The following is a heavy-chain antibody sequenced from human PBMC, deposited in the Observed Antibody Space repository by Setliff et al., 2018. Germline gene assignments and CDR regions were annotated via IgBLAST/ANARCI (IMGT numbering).Heavy chain of an antibody. Sequence: SETLSLTCTVSGASISSSRDYWGWIRQPPGKGLEWIGSIYYSGSTYYNPSLKSRVTISLDTSKNQFSLKLSFVTAADTAVYYCARERSYYYDSSGFYYEGRHFDYWGQGTLVTVS. CDR3: ARERSYYYDSSGFYYEGRHFDY. D-gene: IGHD3-22*01. CDR1: GASISSSRDY. V-gene: IGHV4-39*07. J-gene: IGHJ4*02. CDR2: IYYSGST.